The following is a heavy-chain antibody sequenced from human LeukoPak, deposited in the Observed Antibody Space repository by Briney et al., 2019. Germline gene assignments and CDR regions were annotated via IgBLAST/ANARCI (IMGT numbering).Heavy chain of an antibody. CDR3: ARDIIYGAKPDAFDI. Sequence: ASVTVSCKASGYTFTSYGISWVRQAPGQGLEWMGWISAYNGNTNYAQKLQGRVTMTTDTSTSTAYMELRSLRSDDTAVYYCARDIIYGAKPDAFDIWGQGTMVTVSS. D-gene: IGHD4-17*01. J-gene: IGHJ3*02. V-gene: IGHV1-18*01. CDR2: ISAYNGNT. CDR1: GYTFTSYG.